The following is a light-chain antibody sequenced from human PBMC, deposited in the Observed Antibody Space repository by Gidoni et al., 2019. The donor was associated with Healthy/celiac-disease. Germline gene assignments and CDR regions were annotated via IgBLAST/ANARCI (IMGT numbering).Light chain of an antibody. V-gene: IGKV1-5*03. CDR1: QSISSW. Sequence: DIQMTQSPSTLSASVGDRVTITCRASQSISSWLAWYQQKPGKAPKLLIYKASSLESGVPSRFSGSGSGTEFTLTISSLQPDDFATYYCQQYNSFGQGTKVEIK. CDR3: QQYNS. CDR2: KAS. J-gene: IGKJ1*01.